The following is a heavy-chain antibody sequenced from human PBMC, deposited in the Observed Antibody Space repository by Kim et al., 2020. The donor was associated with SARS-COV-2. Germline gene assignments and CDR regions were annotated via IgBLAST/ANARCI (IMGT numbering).Heavy chain of an antibody. Sequence: ASVKVSCKVSGYTLTELSMHWVRQAPGKGLEWMGGFDPEDGETIYAQKFQGRVTMTEDTSTDTAYMELSSLRSEDTAVYYCATQLPPHDSVFWYFDLWGRGTLVTVSS. CDR1: GYTLTELS. J-gene: IGHJ2*01. D-gene: IGHD3-22*01. V-gene: IGHV1-24*01. CDR3: ATQLPPHDSVFWYFDL. CDR2: FDPEDGET.